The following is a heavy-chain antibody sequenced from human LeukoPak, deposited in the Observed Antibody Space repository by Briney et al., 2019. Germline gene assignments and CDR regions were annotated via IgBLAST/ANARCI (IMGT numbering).Heavy chain of an antibody. Sequence: PSETLSLTCTVSGGSISSYYWSWIRQPPGKGLEWIGYIYYSGGTNYNPSLKSRVTISVDTSKNQFSLKLSSVTAADTAVYYCARDDILTGYYEGWGQGTLVTVSS. J-gene: IGHJ4*02. CDR2: IYYSGGT. CDR3: ARDDILTGYYEG. CDR1: GGSISSYY. V-gene: IGHV4-59*12. D-gene: IGHD3-9*01.